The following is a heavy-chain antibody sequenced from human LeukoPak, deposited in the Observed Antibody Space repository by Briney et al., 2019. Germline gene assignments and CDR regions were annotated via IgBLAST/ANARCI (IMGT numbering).Heavy chain of an antibody. D-gene: IGHD3-3*01. CDR1: GGSISSYY. V-gene: IGHV4-59*01. CDR3: ARVGEYYDFWSGYLNWFDP. CDR2: IYYSGST. J-gene: IGHJ5*02. Sequence: PSETLSLTCTVSGGSISSYYWSWIRQPPGKGLEWIGYIYYSGSTNYNPSLKSRVTISVDTSKHQFSLKLSSVTAADTAVYYCARVGEYYDFWSGYLNWFDPWGQGTLVTVSS.